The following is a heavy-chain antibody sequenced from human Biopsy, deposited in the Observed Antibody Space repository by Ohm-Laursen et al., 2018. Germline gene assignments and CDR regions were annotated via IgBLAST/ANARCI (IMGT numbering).Heavy chain of an antibody. D-gene: IGHD1-7*01. CDR3: ARGRLSGTRRALDI. Sequence: GSSVKVSCKTSGYTFINYDIHWVRQASGQGLEWMGWMNPKSGDTGYAHKFQGRVTISRNTSISTANLEMSSLRSEDTAVYYCARGRLSGTRRALDIWGQGTMVTVSS. J-gene: IGHJ3*02. CDR2: MNPKSGDT. V-gene: IGHV1-8*01. CDR1: GYTFINYD.